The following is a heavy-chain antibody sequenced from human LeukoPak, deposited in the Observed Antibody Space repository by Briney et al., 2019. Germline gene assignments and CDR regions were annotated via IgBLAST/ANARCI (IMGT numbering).Heavy chain of an antibody. CDR1: GYTFSSYR. Sequence: RGGSLRLPRAASGYTFSSYRMNWVRQAPGKGLEWVSSISSSSSYIYYADSVEGRFTISRDNAKNSLYLQMNSLRAEDTAVYYCARDNPPGYYDGSGTYYFDYWGQRSLVTVSS. D-gene: IGHD3-22*01. CDR3: ARDNPPGYYDGSGTYYFDY. J-gene: IGHJ4*02. CDR2: ISSSSSYI. V-gene: IGHV3-21*01.